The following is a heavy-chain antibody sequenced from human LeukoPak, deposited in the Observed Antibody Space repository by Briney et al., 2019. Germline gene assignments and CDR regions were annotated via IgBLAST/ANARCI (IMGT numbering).Heavy chain of an antibody. CDR2: ISYDGSNK. D-gene: IGHD3-10*01. V-gene: IGHV3-30-3*01. CDR3: AKEMDSRDYYGSGSCDY. Sequence: PGRSLRLSCAASGFTFSSYAMHWVRQAPGKGLEWVAVISYDGSNKYYADSVKGRFTISRDNSKNTLYLQMNSLRAEDTAVYYCAKEMDSRDYYGSGSCDYWGQGTLVTVSS. CDR1: GFTFSSYA. J-gene: IGHJ4*02.